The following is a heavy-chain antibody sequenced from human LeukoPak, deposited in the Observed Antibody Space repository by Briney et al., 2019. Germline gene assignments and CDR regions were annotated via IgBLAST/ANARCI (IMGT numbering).Heavy chain of an antibody. CDR2: ISGSGDNT. CDR1: GFTFSSYA. D-gene: IGHD3-22*01. Sequence: GGSLRLSCVVSGFTFSSYAMSWVRQAPGKGLEWVSGISGSGDNTYYADSVKGRFTISRDNSKNTLYVQMNSLGTEDTAAYYCAKGSYYDSSGSFYFDYWGQGTLVTVSS. J-gene: IGHJ4*02. CDR3: AKGSYYDSSGSFYFDY. V-gene: IGHV3-23*01.